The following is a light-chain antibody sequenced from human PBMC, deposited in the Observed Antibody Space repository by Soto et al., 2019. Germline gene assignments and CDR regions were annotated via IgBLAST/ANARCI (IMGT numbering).Light chain of an antibody. CDR3: QQRYSTPLT. Sequence: DIQMTQSPSSLSASVGDRVTITCRASQTISTYLNWYQQKPGKAPKLLIYAASSLRSGVPSRFSGGGSGTDFTLTISSLQPEDVALYSCQQRYSTPLTFGGGTKVEI. CDR2: AAS. CDR1: QTISTY. V-gene: IGKV1-39*01. J-gene: IGKJ4*01.